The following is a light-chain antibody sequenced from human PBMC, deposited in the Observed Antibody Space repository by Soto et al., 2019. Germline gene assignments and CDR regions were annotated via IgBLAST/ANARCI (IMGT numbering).Light chain of an antibody. CDR1: QGISSY. V-gene: IGKV1-8*01. Sequence: AIRMTQSPSSFSASTGDRVTITCRASQGISSYLAWYQQKPGKAPKLLIYAASTLQSGVPSRFGGSGSATDFSLTISCLQSEDFATYYCHQYYSYPRTFGQGTKVEIK. J-gene: IGKJ1*01. CDR3: HQYYSYPRT. CDR2: AAS.